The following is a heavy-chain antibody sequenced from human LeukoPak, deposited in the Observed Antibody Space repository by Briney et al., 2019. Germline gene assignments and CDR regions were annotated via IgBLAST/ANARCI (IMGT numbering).Heavy chain of an antibody. CDR1: GFTFSSYS. J-gene: IGHJ3*02. D-gene: IGHD3-16*01. CDR2: ISSSSSYI. V-gene: IGHV3-21*01. CDR3: ASSGHTCPWAFDI. Sequence: GRSLRLSCAASGFTFSSYSMNWVRQAPGKGLEWVSSISSSSSYIYYADSVKGRFTISRDNSKNTLYLQMNSLRAEDTAVYYCASSGHTCPWAFDIWGQGTMVTVSS.